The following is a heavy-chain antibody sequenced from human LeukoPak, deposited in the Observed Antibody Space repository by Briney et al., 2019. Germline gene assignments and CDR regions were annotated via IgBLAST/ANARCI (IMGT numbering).Heavy chain of an antibody. CDR3: ARIPSMGIAAAGTEAFDI. CDR2: INPNSGGT. CDR1: GYTFTCYY. J-gene: IGHJ3*02. V-gene: IGHV1-2*02. D-gene: IGHD6-13*01. Sequence: ASVKVSCKASGYTFTCYYIHWVRQPPGQGLEWMGWINPNSGGTNYAQKFQGRVTMTRETSISTAYMEVSRLRSDDTAVYYCARIPSMGIAAAGTEAFDIWGQGTMVTVSS.